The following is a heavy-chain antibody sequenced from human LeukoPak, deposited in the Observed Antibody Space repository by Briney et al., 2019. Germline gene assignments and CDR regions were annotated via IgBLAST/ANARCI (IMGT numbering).Heavy chain of an antibody. J-gene: IGHJ4*02. CDR2: IYPGDSDT. Sequence: GASLKISCQGSGYSFTSYWIGWVRQLPGKGLEWMGIIYPGDSDTRYSPSFQGQVTISADKSISTAYLQWSSLKASDTAMYYCARPDYYDSSGYSDYWGQGTLVTVSS. D-gene: IGHD3-22*01. CDR3: ARPDYYDSSGYSDY. V-gene: IGHV5-51*01. CDR1: GYSFTSYW.